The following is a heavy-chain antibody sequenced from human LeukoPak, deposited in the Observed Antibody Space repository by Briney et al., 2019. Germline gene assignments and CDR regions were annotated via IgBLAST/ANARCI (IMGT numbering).Heavy chain of an antibody. CDR1: GGSFSGYY. CDR2: IYTSGST. D-gene: IGHD2-15*01. V-gene: IGHV4-4*07. J-gene: IGHJ5*02. CDR3: ARDQNCSGGSCYSNWFDP. Sequence: SETLSLTCAVYGGSFSGYYWSWIRQPAGKGLEWIGRIYTSGSTNYNPSLKSRVTMSVDTSKNQFSLKLSSVTAADTAVYYCARDQNCSGGSCYSNWFDPWGQGTLVTVSS.